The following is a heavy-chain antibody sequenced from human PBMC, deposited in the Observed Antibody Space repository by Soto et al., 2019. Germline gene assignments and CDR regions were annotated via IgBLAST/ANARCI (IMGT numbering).Heavy chain of an antibody. CDR3: ATLNSIGSDY. D-gene: IGHD6-19*01. Sequence: LRLSCAASGFTFSSYWMHWVRQTAGKGLVWVSQINSDGSATRYADSVKGRFTISRDNAKNTVYLQMNSLRAEDTAVYYCATLNSIGSDYWGQGTLVTVSS. J-gene: IGHJ4*02. CDR1: GFTFSSYW. V-gene: IGHV3-74*01. CDR2: INSDGSAT.